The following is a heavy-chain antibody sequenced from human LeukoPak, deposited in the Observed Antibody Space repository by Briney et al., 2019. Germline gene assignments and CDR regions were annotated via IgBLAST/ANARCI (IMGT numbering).Heavy chain of an antibody. CDR3: ARAGAYHFDY. J-gene: IGHJ4*02. D-gene: IGHD3-16*01. V-gene: IGHV3-74*01. CDR2: INTDTRGT. Sequence: PGGSLRLSCAASGFTFSDYWTHWVRQAPGKGLVWVSIINTDTRGTYYADSVKGRFTISRDNAKNTLYLQMNSLRAEDTAVYYCARAGAYHFDYWGQGTLVTVSS. CDR1: GFTFSDYW.